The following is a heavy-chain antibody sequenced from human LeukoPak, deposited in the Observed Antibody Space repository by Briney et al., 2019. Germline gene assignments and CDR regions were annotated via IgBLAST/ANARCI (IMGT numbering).Heavy chain of an antibody. J-gene: IGHJ3*02. D-gene: IGHD2/OR15-2a*01. CDR3: ARPGVGSGLYGAFDI. Sequence: SETLSLTSTVSGGSISSYYWSWIRQPPGKGLEWIGYIYYSGSTNYNPSLESRITMSVDMSKNQFSLKLRSVTAADTAVYYCARPGVGSGLYGAFDIWGQGTMVTVSS. V-gene: IGHV4-59*08. CDR1: GGSISSYY. CDR2: IYYSGST.